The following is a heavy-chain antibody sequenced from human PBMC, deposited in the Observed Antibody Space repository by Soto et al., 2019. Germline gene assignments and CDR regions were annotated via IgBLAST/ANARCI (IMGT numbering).Heavy chain of an antibody. V-gene: IGHV4-59*01. CDR2: ICYSGST. D-gene: IGHD3-22*01. CDR1: GGSISSYY. CDR3: ARVGGDLYYYDSSGYYYYYGMDV. J-gene: IGHJ6*02. Sequence: PSETLSLTCTVSGGSISSYYWSWIRQPPGKGLEWIGYICYSGSTNYNPSLKSRVTISVDTSKNQFSLKLSSVTAADTAVYYCARVGGDLYYYDSSGYYYYYGMDVWGQGTTVTVSS.